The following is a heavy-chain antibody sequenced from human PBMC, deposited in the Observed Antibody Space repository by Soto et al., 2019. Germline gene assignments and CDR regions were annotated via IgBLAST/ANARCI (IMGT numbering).Heavy chain of an antibody. CDR3: ARQWGRATYAFTDFDL. D-gene: IGHD3-16*01. V-gene: IGHV5-51*01. CDR2: IYPGDSYI. J-gene: IGHJ4*02. CDR1: GFHFPADW. Sequence: PGESLKISCQASGFHFPADWIGWVRQKPGKGLEYMGLIYPGDSYIRYSPSFQGQVTISADKSTSTAFLQWSSLKASDTAIYYCARQWGRATYAFTDFDLWGQGTLVTVSS.